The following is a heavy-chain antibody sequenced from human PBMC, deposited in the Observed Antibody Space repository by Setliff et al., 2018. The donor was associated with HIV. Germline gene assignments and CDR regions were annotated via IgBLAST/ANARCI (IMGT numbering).Heavy chain of an antibody. V-gene: IGHV4-39*07. Sequence: SETLSLTCSVSGGSMRSNIYYWGWIRLSPTKGLERIGSIHLSDTYYNPSLKSRVTISVDTSKDQFSLKLTSLTAADTAVYYCARLMPNWDYFDYWGQGTQVTVSS. CDR1: GGSMRSNIYY. J-gene: IGHJ4*02. CDR3: ARLMPNWDYFDY. CDR2: IHLSDT. D-gene: IGHD2-2*01.